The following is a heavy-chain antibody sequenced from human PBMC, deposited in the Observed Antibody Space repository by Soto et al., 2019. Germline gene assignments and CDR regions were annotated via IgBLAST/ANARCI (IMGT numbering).Heavy chain of an antibody. CDR3: ARALDYYDSSGYYFYFDY. V-gene: IGHV3-30-3*01. Sequence: GGSLRLSCAASGFTFSSYAMHWVRQAPGKGLEWVAVISYDGSNKYYADSVKGRFTISRDNSKNTLYLQMNSLRAEDTAVYYCARALDYYDSSGYYFYFDYWGQGTLVTVYS. J-gene: IGHJ4*02. D-gene: IGHD3-22*01. CDR2: ISYDGSNK. CDR1: GFTFSSYA.